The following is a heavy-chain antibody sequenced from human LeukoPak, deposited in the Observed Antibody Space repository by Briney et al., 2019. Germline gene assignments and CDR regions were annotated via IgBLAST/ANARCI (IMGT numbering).Heavy chain of an antibody. CDR3: ARAPPRYYYGSGGRTGRDY. CDR1: GGSFSGYY. CDR2: INHSGST. Sequence: PSETLSLTCAVYGGSFSGYYWSWIRQPPGKGLEWIGEINHSGSTNYNPSLKSRVTISVDTSKNQFSLELSSVTAADAAVYYCARAPPRYYYGSGGRTGRDYWGQGTLVTVSS. D-gene: IGHD3-10*01. J-gene: IGHJ4*02. V-gene: IGHV4-34*01.